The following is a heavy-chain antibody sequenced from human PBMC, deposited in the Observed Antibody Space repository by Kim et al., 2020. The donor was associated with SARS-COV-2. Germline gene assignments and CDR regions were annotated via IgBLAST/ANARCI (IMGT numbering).Heavy chain of an antibody. V-gene: IGHV3-7*01. D-gene: IGHD3-10*01. CDR3: AKDRGLTPGYDVFDV. Sequence: DSMEGRFTISRDNAKNSLYLQMDSLRAEDTAVYYCAKDRGLTPGYDVFDVWGQGTMVTVSS. J-gene: IGHJ3*01.